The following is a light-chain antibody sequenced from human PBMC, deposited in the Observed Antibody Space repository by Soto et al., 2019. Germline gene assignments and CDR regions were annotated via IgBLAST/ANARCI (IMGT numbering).Light chain of an antibody. CDR3: CSYAGSPHVV. V-gene: IGLV2-23*02. J-gene: IGLJ2*01. CDR2: EVS. CDR1: SSDVGSYNL. Sequence: QSALTQPASVSGSPGQSITISCTGTSSDVGSYNLVSWYQQHPGKAPKLMIYEVSKRPSGVSNRFSGSKSGNTASLTISGLQADDEADYYCCSYAGSPHVVFGGGTKVTVL.